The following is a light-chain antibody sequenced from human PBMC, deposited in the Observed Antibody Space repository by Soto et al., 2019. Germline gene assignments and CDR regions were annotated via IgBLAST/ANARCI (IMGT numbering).Light chain of an antibody. J-gene: IGKJ1*01. CDR1: QSVDGD. Sequence: VVMTQSPASLSVSPGERVTLSCRASQSVDGDLAWFQQKPGQAPRLLISGASTRAAGIPDRFSGSGSGTEFTLTITSPQSDDFAAYYCQQYHQWPRTFGRGTKVENK. V-gene: IGKV3-15*01. CDR2: GAS. CDR3: QQYHQWPRT.